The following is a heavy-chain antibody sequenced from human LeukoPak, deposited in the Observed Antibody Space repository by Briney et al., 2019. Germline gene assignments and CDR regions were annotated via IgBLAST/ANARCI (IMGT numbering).Heavy chain of an antibody. CDR1: GYTFTGYY. D-gene: IGHD3-22*01. Sequence: ASVKVSCKASGYTFTGYYIHWVRQAPGQGLEWMGYINPDSGYTNYAQKFQDRVTVTRDTSISTAYMELSRLRSDDTAVYYCAREEANTRIHFDYWRQGTLVTVPS. J-gene: IGHJ4*02. CDR3: AREEANTRIHFDY. V-gene: IGHV1-2*02. CDR2: INPDSGYT.